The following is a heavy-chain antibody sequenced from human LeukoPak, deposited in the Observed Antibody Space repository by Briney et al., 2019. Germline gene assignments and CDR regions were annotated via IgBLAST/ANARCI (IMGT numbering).Heavy chain of an antibody. D-gene: IGHD6-13*01. CDR1: GGSIRSYY. V-gene: IGHV4-59*01. J-gene: IGHJ4*02. CDR2: IYYSGST. CDR3: ASWIAAAGTLDY. Sequence: PSETLSLTCTVSGGSIRSYYWSWIRQPPGKGLEWIGYIYYSGSTNYNPSLKSRVTISVDTSKNQFSLKLSSVTAADTAVYYCASWIAAAGTLDYWGQGTLVTVSS.